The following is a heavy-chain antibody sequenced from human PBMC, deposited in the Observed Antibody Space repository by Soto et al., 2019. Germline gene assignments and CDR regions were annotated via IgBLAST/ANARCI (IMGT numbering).Heavy chain of an antibody. CDR2: TYYRSKWYN. D-gene: IGHD2-21*02. J-gene: IGHJ4*02. Sequence: QTLTLPCPISGDSVSSNSAAWDWISHSPARVLEWLGRTYYRSKWYNDYVVSMKSRLTINPDTSKNQFSQQLNSVTPEDTAVYYCARGSDSSFDYWGQGSLVTVSS. V-gene: IGHV6-1*01. CDR3: ARGSDSSFDY. CDR1: GDSVSSNSAA.